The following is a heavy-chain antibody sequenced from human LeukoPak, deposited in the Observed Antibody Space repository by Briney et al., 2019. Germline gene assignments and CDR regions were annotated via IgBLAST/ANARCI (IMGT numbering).Heavy chain of an antibody. CDR3: ARGPGLTAILNWFDP. CDR2: INPKSGGT. J-gene: IGHJ5*02. D-gene: IGHD1-14*01. Sequence: ASVKVSCKASGYTFSGYYMHWVRQAPGQGLEWMGWINPKSGGTNYAQKFQGRVTMTRDTSISSVYMELSRLRSDDTAVYNCARGPGLTAILNWFDPWGQGTLVTVSS. CDR1: GYTFSGYY. V-gene: IGHV1-2*02.